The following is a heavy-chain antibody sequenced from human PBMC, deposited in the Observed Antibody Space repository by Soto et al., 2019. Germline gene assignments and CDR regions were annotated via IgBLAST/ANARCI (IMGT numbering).Heavy chain of an antibody. CDR1: GFTFSDYY. Sequence: GGSLRLSCAASGFTFSDYYMSWIRQAPGKGLEWVSYISSSGSTIYYADSVKGRFTISRDNAKNSLYLQMNSLRAEDTAVYYCARGIYCSGGSCYDPYGFFDYWGQGTLVTVSS. J-gene: IGHJ4*02. V-gene: IGHV3-11*01. CDR2: ISSSGSTI. D-gene: IGHD2-15*01. CDR3: ARGIYCSGGSCYDPYGFFDY.